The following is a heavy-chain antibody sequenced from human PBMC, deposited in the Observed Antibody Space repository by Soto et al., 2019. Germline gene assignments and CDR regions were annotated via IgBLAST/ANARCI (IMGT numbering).Heavy chain of an antibody. V-gene: IGHV3-7*03. Sequence: GGSLRLSCAASGFTFSSYWMSWVRQAPGKGLEWVANIKQDGSEKYYVDSVKGRFTISRDNAKNTLYLQMNSLRAEDTAVYYCAKDQYSSGWYYFDYWGQGTLVTVSS. J-gene: IGHJ4*02. CDR1: GFTFSSYW. CDR2: IKQDGSEK. D-gene: IGHD6-19*01. CDR3: AKDQYSSGWYYFDY.